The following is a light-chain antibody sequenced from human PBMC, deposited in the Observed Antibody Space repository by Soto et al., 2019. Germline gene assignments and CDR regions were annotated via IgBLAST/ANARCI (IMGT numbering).Light chain of an antibody. J-gene: IGLJ3*02. CDR2: RDT. Sequence: SYELTQPLSVSVALGQTATITCGGNNFGSKNVHWYQQRPGQAPVLVIYRDTNRPSGIPERFSGSKSGNTATLTISRAQAGDEADYSCQVWDSSAVVFGGGTKLTVL. V-gene: IGLV3-9*01. CDR3: QVWDSSAVV. CDR1: NFGSKN.